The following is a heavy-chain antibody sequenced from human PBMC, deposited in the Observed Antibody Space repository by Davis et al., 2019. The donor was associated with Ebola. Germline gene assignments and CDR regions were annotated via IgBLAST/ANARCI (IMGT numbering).Heavy chain of an antibody. Sequence: GESLKISCAASGFTFSSYGMHWVRQAPGKGLEWVAVIYYDGSNKYYADSVKGRFTISRDNSKNTLYLQMNSLRAEDTAVYYCAKDRSAVAPYFDYWGQGTLVTVSS. V-gene: IGHV3-30*02. D-gene: IGHD4-23*01. CDR2: IYYDGSNK. CDR1: GFTFSSYG. CDR3: AKDRSAVAPYFDY. J-gene: IGHJ4*02.